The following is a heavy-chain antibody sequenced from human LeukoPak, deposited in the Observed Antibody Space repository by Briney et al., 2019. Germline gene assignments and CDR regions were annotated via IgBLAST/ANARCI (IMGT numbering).Heavy chain of an antibody. CDR1: GFTFSSYA. D-gene: IGHD1-7*01. V-gene: IGHV3-30*04. J-gene: IGHJ4*02. CDR2: ISYDGSNK. CDR3: ARALRATGTSH. Sequence: GRSLRLSCAASGFTFSSYAMHWVRQAPGKGLEWVEVISYDGSNKYYADSVKGRFTISRDNSKNTLYLQMNSLRAEDTAVYYCARALRATGTSHWGQGTLVTVSS.